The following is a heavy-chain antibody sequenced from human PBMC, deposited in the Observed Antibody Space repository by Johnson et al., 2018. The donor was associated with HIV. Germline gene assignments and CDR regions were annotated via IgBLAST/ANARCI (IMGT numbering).Heavy chain of an antibody. Sequence: QVQLVESGGGLVKPGGSLRLSCAAPGLTFSDYYMTWIRQAPGKGLEWVSYITSSGNPIYYADSVKGRFTISRDNAKNSLYLQMNSLRAEDTAVYYCARSKDGGVRSCPDVFDIWGQGKMVIVSS. CDR3: ARSKDGGVRSCPDVFDI. V-gene: IGHV3-11*04. CDR1: GLTFSDYY. J-gene: IGHJ3*02. D-gene: IGHD3-16*01. CDR2: ITSSGNPI.